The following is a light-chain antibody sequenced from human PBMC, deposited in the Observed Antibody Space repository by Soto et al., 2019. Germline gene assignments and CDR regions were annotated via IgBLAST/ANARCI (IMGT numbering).Light chain of an antibody. V-gene: IGKV3-15*01. Sequence: EIVMTQSPDTLSVSPGERVSLSCRASQSISSDLAWYQQKPGQSPRLLIYGASTRATGVPARFSGSGSGTEFTLTISSLQSEDFAVYYCQHYNNWPFTFGGGSRVEIK. CDR3: QHYNNWPFT. CDR2: GAS. CDR1: QSISSD. J-gene: IGKJ4*01.